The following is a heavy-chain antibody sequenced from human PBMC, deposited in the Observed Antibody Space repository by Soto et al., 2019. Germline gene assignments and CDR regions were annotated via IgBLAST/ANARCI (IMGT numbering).Heavy chain of an antibody. Sequence: EVQLVESGGGLVKPGGSLRLSCAASGFTFKTYSMNWVRQAPGKGLEWVSSISSSGSYIYYTDSVKGRFTIARDNAKNSLDLQRNSLRAEDTAIYYCARDMNTVTTADFHLWGQGTLVTVSS. CDR1: GFTFKTYS. CDR3: ARDMNTVTTADFHL. V-gene: IGHV3-21*01. D-gene: IGHD4-17*01. CDR2: ISSSGSYI. J-gene: IGHJ1*01.